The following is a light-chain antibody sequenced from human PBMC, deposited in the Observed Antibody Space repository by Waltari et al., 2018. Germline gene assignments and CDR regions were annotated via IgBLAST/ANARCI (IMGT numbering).Light chain of an antibody. J-gene: IGLJ1*01. CDR3: CSYAGNYTYV. CDR2: GCT. CDR1: TSDVGGYNY. Sequence: QSALTQPRSVSGSPGQSVTISCTATTSDVGGYNYVSWYQQRPGKAPQLMIYGCTKRPCGVPCHFSGSKAGNTAFLTITGLQADDEADYYCCSYAGNYTYVFGTGTTVTV. V-gene: IGLV2-11*01.